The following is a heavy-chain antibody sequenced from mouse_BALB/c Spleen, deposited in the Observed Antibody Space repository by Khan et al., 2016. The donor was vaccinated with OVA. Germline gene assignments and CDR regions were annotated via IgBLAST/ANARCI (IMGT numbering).Heavy chain of an antibody. CDR2: IWGGGGT. CDR3: ARAYYRYDCYYAMDY. D-gene: IGHD2-14*01. CDR1: GFSLSRYN. Sequence: QVQLKESGPGLVAPSQSLSITCTVSGFSLSRYNIHWVRQPPGKGLEWLGMIWGGGGTDYNSTLKSRLSIRKDNSQSQVLLQMISLQTDDTAMYYRARAYYRYDCYYAMDYWGQGTSVTVSS. J-gene: IGHJ4*01. V-gene: IGHV2-6-4*01.